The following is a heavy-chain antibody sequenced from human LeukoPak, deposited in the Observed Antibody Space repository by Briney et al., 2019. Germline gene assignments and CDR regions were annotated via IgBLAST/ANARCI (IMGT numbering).Heavy chain of an antibody. CDR2: IRYDGSNK. D-gene: IGHD4-17*01. V-gene: IGHV3-30*02. J-gene: IGHJ4*02. CDR1: GFTFSSYG. CDR3: AKSAFYGDPLGPDY. Sequence: GGSLRLSCAASGFTFSSYGMHWVRQAPGKGLEWVAFIRYDGSNKYYADSVRGRFTISRDNSKNTLYLQMNSLRAEDTAVYYCAKSAFYGDPLGPDYWGQGTLVTVSS.